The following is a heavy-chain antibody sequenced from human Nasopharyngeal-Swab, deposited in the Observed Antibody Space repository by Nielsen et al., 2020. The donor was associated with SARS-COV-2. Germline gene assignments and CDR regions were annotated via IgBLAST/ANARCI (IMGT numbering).Heavy chain of an antibody. CDR3: ARDGRSSWNFDL. CDR1: GGSISSYY. D-gene: IGHD1-1*01. Sequence: GSLRLSCTVSGGSISSYYWSWIRQPPGKGLEWIGYIYYSGSTNYNPSLKSRVTISVDTSKNQFSLKLSSVTAADTAIYYCARDGRSSWNFDLWGRGTLVTVSS. CDR2: IYYSGST. J-gene: IGHJ2*01. V-gene: IGHV4-59*01.